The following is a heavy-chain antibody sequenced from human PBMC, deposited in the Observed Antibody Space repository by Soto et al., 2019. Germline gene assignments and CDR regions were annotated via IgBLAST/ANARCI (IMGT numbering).Heavy chain of an antibody. D-gene: IGHD3-3*01. CDR2: ISAYNGNT. CDR3: AREVENYDFWSGYYTAFSWFDP. J-gene: IGHJ5*02. Sequence: GASVKVSCKASGYTFTSYGISWVRQAPGQGLEWMGWISAYNGNTNYAQKLQGRVTMTTDTSTSTAYMELRSLRSDDTAVYYCAREVENYDFWSGYYTAFSWFDPWCQGTLVTVSS. CDR1: GYTFTSYG. V-gene: IGHV1-18*04.